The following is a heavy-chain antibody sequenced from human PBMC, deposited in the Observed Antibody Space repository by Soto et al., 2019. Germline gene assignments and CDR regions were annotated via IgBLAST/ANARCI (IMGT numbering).Heavy chain of an antibody. J-gene: IGHJ6*03. V-gene: IGHV1-24*01. Sequence: GASVKVSCKVSGYTLTELSMHWVRQAPGKGLEWMGGFDPEDGETSYAQKFQGRVTMTEDTSTGTAYMELSRLRSEDTAVYYCARDFWSGYASNYYCDMDVWGKGTTVTVSS. CDR1: GYTLTELS. D-gene: IGHD3-3*01. CDR3: ARDFWSGYASNYYCDMDV. CDR2: FDPEDGET.